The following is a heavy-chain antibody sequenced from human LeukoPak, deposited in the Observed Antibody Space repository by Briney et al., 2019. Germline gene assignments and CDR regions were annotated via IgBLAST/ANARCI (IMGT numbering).Heavy chain of an antibody. CDR2: IIPIFGTA. V-gene: IGHV1-69*01. CDR3: ARSLVDYGSGSYRSFDY. J-gene: IGHJ4*02. D-gene: IGHD3-10*01. CDR1: GGTFSSYA. Sequence: SVRVSCKPSGGTFSSYAISWVRQAPGQGLEWMGGIIPIFGTANYAQKFQGRVTITADESTSTAYMELSSLRSEDTAVYYCARSLVDYGSGSYRSFDYWGQGTLVTVSS.